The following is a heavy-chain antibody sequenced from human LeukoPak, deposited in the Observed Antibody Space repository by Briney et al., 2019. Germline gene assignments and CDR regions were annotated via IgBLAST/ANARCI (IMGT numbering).Heavy chain of an antibody. CDR2: ISWNRGSI. V-gene: IGHV3-9*01. CDR1: GFTFDDYA. D-gene: IGHD2-2*01. CDR3: AKDSEEGYCSSSSCFLGAFDI. J-gene: IGHJ3*02. Sequence: GRSLRLSCAASGFTFDDYAMRWVRQAPGKGLEWVSGISWNRGSIGYADSVKGRFTISRDNAKNSLYLQMNSLRAEGTALCYCAKDSEEGYCSSSSCFLGAFDIWGQGTMVTVSS.